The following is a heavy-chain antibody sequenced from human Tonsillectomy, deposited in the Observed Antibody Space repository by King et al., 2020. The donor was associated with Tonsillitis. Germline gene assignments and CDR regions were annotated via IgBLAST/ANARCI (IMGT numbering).Heavy chain of an antibody. Sequence: LVESGGGLVKPGGSLRLSCAASGFTFSTYSMNWVRQAPGKGLEWVSSISFGSTYVYYADSVKGRFTISRDNAKNSLFLQMNSLRAEDTAVYYCANSYCSGDTCYPFYFDYWGQGTLVTVSS. CDR2: ISFGSTYV. V-gene: IGHV3-21*01. D-gene: IGHD2-15*01. CDR1: GFTFSTYS. J-gene: IGHJ4*02. CDR3: ANSYCSGDTCYPFYFDY.